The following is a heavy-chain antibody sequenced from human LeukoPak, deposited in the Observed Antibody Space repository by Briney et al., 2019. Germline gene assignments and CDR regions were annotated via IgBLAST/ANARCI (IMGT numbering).Heavy chain of an antibody. Sequence: GGSLRLSCAASGFTFSSYSMNWVRQAPGKGLEWVSYISSSSSTTYYADSVKGRVTISRDNSKNTLYLQMSSLRAEDTAVYHCAKGSYYYDSADYFDYWGQGTLVTVSS. CDR3: AKGSYYYDSADYFDY. CDR2: ISSSSSTT. CDR1: GFTFSSYS. D-gene: IGHD3-22*01. J-gene: IGHJ4*02. V-gene: IGHV3-48*01.